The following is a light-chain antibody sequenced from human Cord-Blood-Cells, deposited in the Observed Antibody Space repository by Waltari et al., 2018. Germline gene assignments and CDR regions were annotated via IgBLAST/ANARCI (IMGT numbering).Light chain of an antibody. Sequence: QSALTQPAPVFGSPGQSITISCTGTSSDAGGYNYVSWYQQHPGKAPKLMIYEVSNRPSGVSNRFSGSKSGNTASLTISGLQAEDEADYYCSSYTSSSIYVFGTGTKVTVL. CDR1: SSDAGGYNY. CDR3: SSYTSSSIYV. J-gene: IGLJ1*01. V-gene: IGLV2-14*01. CDR2: EVS.